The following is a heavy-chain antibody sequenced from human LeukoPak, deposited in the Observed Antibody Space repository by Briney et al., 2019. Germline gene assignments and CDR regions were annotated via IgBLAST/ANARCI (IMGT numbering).Heavy chain of an antibody. CDR1: GFTFSSYG. CDR2: ISYDGSNK. D-gene: IGHD4-17*01. V-gene: IGHV3-30*18. Sequence: GGSLRLSCAASGFTFSSYGMHWVRQAPGKGLEWVAVISYDGSNKYYADSVKGRFTISRDNSKNTLYLQMNSLRAEDTAVYYCAKDRLTTVTLDYWGQGTPVTVSS. CDR3: AKDRLTTVTLDY. J-gene: IGHJ4*02.